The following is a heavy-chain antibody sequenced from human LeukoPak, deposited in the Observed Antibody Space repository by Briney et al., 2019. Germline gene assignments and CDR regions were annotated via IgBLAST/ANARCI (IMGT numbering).Heavy chain of an antibody. J-gene: IGHJ4*02. CDR3: ARDRSSWDWDDY. CDR2: INPNSGGT. Sequence: ASVKVSCKASGYTFTGYYMHWVRQAPGQGLEWMGRINPNSGGTNYAQEFQGRVTMTRDTSINTAYMELSRLRSDDTAVYYCARDRSSWDWDDYWGQGTLVTVSS. CDR1: GYTFTGYY. V-gene: IGHV1-2*06. D-gene: IGHD6-13*01.